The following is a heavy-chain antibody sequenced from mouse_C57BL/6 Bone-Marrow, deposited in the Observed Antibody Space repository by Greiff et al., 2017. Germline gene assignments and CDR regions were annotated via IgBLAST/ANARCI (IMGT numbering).Heavy chain of an antibody. CDR3: ARDYGSSYPYWYFDV. Sequence: QVQLQQPGAELVRPGTSVKLSCKASGYTFTSYWMHWVKQRPGQGLEWIGVIDPSDSYTNYTQKFKGQATLTVDTSSSTAYMQRSSLTSEDSAVYYCARDYGSSYPYWYFDVWGTGTTVTVAS. V-gene: IGHV1-59*01. CDR2: IDPSDSYT. J-gene: IGHJ1*03. CDR1: GYTFTSYW. D-gene: IGHD1-1*01.